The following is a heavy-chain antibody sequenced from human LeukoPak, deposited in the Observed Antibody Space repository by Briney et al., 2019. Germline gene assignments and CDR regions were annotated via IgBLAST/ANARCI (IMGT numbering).Heavy chain of an antibody. V-gene: IGHV1-18*01. J-gene: IGHJ5*02. CDR3: ARDGLTRPINWFDP. Sequence: ASVKVSCKASGYTFTSYGISWVRQAPGQGLEWMGWISAYNGNTNYAQKLQGRVTMTTDTSTSTVYMELSSLRSEDTAVYYCARDGLTRPINWFDPWGQGTLVTVSS. CDR1: GYTFTSYG. CDR2: ISAYNGNT.